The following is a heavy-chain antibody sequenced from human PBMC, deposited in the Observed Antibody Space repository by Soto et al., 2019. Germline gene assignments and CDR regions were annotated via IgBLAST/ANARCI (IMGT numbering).Heavy chain of an antibody. CDR3: ASPGPYSSSWAPDY. D-gene: IGHD6-13*01. CDR2: ISAYNGNT. J-gene: IGHJ4*02. V-gene: IGHV1-18*01. Sequence: GASVKVSCKASGYTFTSYGISWVRQAPGQGLEWMGWISAYNGNTNYAQKLQGRVTMTTDTSTGTAYMELRSLRSDDTAVYYCASPGPYSSSWAPDYWGQGTLVTVSS. CDR1: GYTFTSYG.